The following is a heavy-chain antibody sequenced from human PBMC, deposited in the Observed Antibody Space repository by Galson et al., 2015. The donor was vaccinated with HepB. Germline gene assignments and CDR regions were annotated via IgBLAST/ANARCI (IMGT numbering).Heavy chain of an antibody. D-gene: IGHD3-16*02. CDR1: GYTFSSYG. J-gene: IGHJ4*02. V-gene: IGHV1-18*01. Sequence: SVKVSCKASGYTFSSYGISWVRQAPGQGLEWMAGISVDIGYTRFAQKFQGRVTMTTDISTSTAYMEVRSLRSDDTAVYYCARGGRLGELSSLDYWGQGTLVTIS. CDR3: ARGGRLGELSSLDY. CDR2: ISVDIGYT.